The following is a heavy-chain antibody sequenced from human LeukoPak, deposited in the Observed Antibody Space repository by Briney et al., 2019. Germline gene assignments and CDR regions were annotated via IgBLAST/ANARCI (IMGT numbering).Heavy chain of an antibody. J-gene: IGHJ3*02. CDR3: ARVLDIVVVPAAWGAFDI. Sequence: GGSLRLSCAASGFTFSSYEMNWVRQAPGKGLEWVSSISSSSSYIYYADSVKGRFTISRDNAKNSLYLQMNSLRAEDTAVYYCARVLDIVVVPAAWGAFDIWGQGTMVTVSS. CDR2: ISSSSSYI. D-gene: IGHD2-2*03. V-gene: IGHV3-21*01. CDR1: GFTFSSYE.